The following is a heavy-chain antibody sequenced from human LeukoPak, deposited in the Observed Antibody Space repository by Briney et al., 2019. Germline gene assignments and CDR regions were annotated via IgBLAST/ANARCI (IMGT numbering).Heavy chain of an antibody. CDR2: INSNSGGT. J-gene: IGHJ4*02. CDR1: GYTFTDHF. D-gene: IGHD3-10*01. Sequence: ASVKVSCKASGYTFTDHFMQWVRHAPGQGLEWMGWINSNSGGTSYAQKFKGRVTMTRDTSINTVYMELSRLGSDDTAVYYCARDYELGTPGSAYEFFDYWGQGTLVTVSS. CDR3: ARDYELGTPGSAYEFFDY. V-gene: IGHV1-2*02.